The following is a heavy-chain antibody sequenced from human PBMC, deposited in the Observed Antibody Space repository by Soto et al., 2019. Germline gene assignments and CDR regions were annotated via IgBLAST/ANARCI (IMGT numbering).Heavy chain of an antibody. D-gene: IGHD3-22*01. CDR2: FDPEDGET. J-gene: IGHJ5*02. CDR1: GYALTELS. CDR3: ATATSGYYYDSSGFSPQNWFDP. Sequence: GASVKVSCKVSGYALTELSMHWVRQAPGKGLEWMGGFDPEDGETIYAQKFQGRVTMTEDTSTDTAYMELSSLRSEDTAVYYCATATSGYYYDSSGFSPQNWFDPWGQGTLVTVSS. V-gene: IGHV1-24*01.